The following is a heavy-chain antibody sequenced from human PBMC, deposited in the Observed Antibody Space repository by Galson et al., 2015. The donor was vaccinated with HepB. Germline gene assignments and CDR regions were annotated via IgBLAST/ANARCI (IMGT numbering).Heavy chain of an antibody. D-gene: IGHD1-26*01. J-gene: IGHJ3*02. CDR2: MNPNSGNT. Sequence: SVKVSCKASGYTFTSYDINWVRQATGQGLEWMGWMNPNSGNTGYAQKFQGRVTMTRNTSISTAYMELSSLRSEDTAVYYCARLRRWELLGAFDIWGQGTMVTVSS. V-gene: IGHV1-8*01. CDR3: ARLRRWELLGAFDI. CDR1: GYTFTSYD.